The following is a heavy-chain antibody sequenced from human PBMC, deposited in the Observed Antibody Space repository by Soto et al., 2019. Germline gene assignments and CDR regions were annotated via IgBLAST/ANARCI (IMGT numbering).Heavy chain of an antibody. D-gene: IGHD3-10*01. Sequence: QVQLVQSGAEVKKPGSSVKVSCKASGGSFTRYTFNWVRQAPGQGLEWMGRIIPVLGIANNAQKFKGRLTITADTSTSTAYMELSSLRSEDTAVYCCASEGASGDHACDFWGHGTMITVSS. J-gene: IGHJ3*01. V-gene: IGHV1-69*02. CDR1: GGSFTRYT. CDR3: ASEGASGDHACDF. CDR2: IIPVLGIA.